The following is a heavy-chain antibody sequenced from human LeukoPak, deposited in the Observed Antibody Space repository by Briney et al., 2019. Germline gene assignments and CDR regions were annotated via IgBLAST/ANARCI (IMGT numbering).Heavy chain of an antibody. D-gene: IGHD2-8*01. CDR3: ARDYVDDIPMIKDY. Sequence: ASVKVSCTASGYTFTSYHMHWVRQAPGQGLEWMGKINLSGGSTTYAQKFQGRVTMTRDTSTSTVYMELSSLRSEDTAVYYCARDYVDDIPMIKDYWGQGTLVTASS. CDR2: INLSGGST. CDR1: GYTFTSYH. V-gene: IGHV1-46*01. J-gene: IGHJ4*02.